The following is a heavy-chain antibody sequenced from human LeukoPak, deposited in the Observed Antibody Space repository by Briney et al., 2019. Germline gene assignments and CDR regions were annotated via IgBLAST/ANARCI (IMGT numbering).Heavy chain of an antibody. CDR1: GYTFTGYY. Sequence: GASVTVSCKASGYTFTGYYMHWVRQAPGQGLEWMGWINPNSGGTNYAQKFQGRVTMTRDTSISTAYMELSRLRSDDTAVYYCARDRRVTPRSSSMPAGDYWGQGTLVTVSS. J-gene: IGHJ4*02. CDR3: ARDRRVTPRSSSMPAGDY. V-gene: IGHV1-2*02. CDR2: INPNSGGT. D-gene: IGHD4-23*01.